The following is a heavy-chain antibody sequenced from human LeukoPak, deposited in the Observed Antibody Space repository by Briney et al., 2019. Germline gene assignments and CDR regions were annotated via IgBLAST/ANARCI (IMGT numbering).Heavy chain of an antibody. D-gene: IGHD1-26*01. CDR3: ARGLDVGATTLMAFDI. CDR2: IYTSGST. J-gene: IGHJ3*02. CDR1: GGSISSYY. Sequence: SETLSLTCTVSGGSISSYYWSWIRQPAGKGLEWIGRIYTSGSTNYNPSLKSRVTMSVDTSKNQFSLKLSSVTAADTAVYYCARGLDVGATTLMAFDIWGQGTMVTVSS. V-gene: IGHV4-4*07.